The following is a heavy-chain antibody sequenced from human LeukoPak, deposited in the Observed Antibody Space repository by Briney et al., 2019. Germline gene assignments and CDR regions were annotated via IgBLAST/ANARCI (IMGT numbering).Heavy chain of an antibody. D-gene: IGHD2-15*01. V-gene: IGHV1-69*01. CDR2: IIPIFGTA. CDR1: GGTFSSYA. Sequence: SVKVSCKASGGTFSSYAISWVRQAPGQGLEWMGGIIPIFGTANYAQKFQGRVTITADESTSTAYMELSSLRSEDTAVYYCARVHLSGDRTSFRFQNPGGYCSGGSCYSGYYYYYMDVWGKGTTVTISS. J-gene: IGHJ6*03. CDR3: ARVHLSGDRTSFRFQNPGGYCSGGSCYSGYYYYYMDV.